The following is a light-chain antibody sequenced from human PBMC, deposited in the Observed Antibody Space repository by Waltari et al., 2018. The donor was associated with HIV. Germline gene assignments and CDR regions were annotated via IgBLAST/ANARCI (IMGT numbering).Light chain of an antibody. CDR1: SPNIGAGSD. CDR3: QSYDSSLSGSVV. Sequence: QSVLTQPPSVSGAPGQRVPIPCTGSSPNIGAGSDVHWYQQLPGTAPKLLIYGNSNRPSGVPDRFSGSKSGTSASLAITGLQAEDEADYYCQSYDSSLSGSVVFGGGTKLTVL. J-gene: IGLJ2*01. V-gene: IGLV1-40*01. CDR2: GNS.